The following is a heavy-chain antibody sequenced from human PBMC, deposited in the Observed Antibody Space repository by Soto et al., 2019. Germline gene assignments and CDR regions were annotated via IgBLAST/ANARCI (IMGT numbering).Heavy chain of an antibody. J-gene: IGHJ4*02. D-gene: IGHD3-16*01. CDR1: GFTVSSNY. Sequence: EVQLVESGGGLVQPGGSLRLSCAASGFTVSSNYMSWVRQAPGKGLEWVSVIYSGGSTYYADSVKGRFTISRHNSKNTLYLQMNSLRAEDTAVYHCARAETTYYDYVWGRPGSVDSWGQGTLVTVSS. V-gene: IGHV3-53*04. CDR2: IYSGGST. CDR3: ARAETTYYDYVWGRPGSVDS.